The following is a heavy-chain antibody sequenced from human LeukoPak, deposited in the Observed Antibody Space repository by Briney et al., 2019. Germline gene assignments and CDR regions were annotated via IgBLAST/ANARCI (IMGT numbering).Heavy chain of an antibody. CDR1: GFTVSSNY. CDR3: AKDLLNTYYYDSSGYFDY. D-gene: IGHD3-22*01. V-gene: IGHV3-53*05. J-gene: IGHJ4*02. Sequence: GGSLRLSCAASGFTVSSNYMSWVRQAPGKGLEWVSVIYSGGSTYYADSVKGRFTISRDNSKNTLYLQMNSLRAEDTAVYYCAKDLLNTYYYDSSGYFDYWGQGTLVTVSS. CDR2: IYSGGST.